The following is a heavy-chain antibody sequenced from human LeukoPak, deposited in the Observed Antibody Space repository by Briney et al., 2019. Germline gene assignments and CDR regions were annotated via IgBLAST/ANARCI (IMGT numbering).Heavy chain of an antibody. J-gene: IGHJ4*02. CDR2: MNPNSGNT. Sequence: ASVKVSCKASGYTFTSYDINWVRQATGQGLEWMGWMNPNSGNTGYAQRFQGRVTVTRNTSISTAYMELSSLRSEDTAVYYCARASPLLRYFDWWRTRLPGGGENDYWGQGTLVTVSS. V-gene: IGHV1-8*01. D-gene: IGHD3-9*01. CDR3: ARASPLLRYFDWWRTRLPGGGENDY. CDR1: GYTFTSYD.